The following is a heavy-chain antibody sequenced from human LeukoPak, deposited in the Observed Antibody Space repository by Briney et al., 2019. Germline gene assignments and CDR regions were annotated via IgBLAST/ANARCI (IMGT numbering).Heavy chain of an antibody. J-gene: IGHJ5*02. V-gene: IGHV1-46*01. Sequence: ASVTVSCKASGYTFTSYYMHWVRQAPGQGLEWMGIINPSGGSTSYAQKFQGRVTMTRDTSTSTVYMELSSLRSEDTAVYYCARTVRAESGRAAQPRSNWFDPWGQGTLVTVSS. D-gene: IGHD2-15*01. CDR1: GYTFTSYY. CDR2: INPSGGST. CDR3: ARTVRAESGRAAQPRSNWFDP.